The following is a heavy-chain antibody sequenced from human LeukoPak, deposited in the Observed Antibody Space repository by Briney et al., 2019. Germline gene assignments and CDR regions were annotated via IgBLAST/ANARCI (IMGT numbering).Heavy chain of an antibody. CDR1: GFTISRNY. CDR2: IYIDDTT. Sequence: GGSLRLSCAASGFTISRNYMSWVRQAQGRGLEWVSIIYIDDTTYYADSVKGRFTISRDNSKNTLYLQKNSLRADDTAIYYCAKSMTLQWRGFFDLWGRGTHVTVSS. J-gene: IGHJ2*01. D-gene: IGHD6-19*01. V-gene: IGHV3-53*01. CDR3: AKSMTLQWRGFFDL.